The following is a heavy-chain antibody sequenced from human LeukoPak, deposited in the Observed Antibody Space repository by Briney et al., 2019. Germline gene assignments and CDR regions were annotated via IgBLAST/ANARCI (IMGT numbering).Heavy chain of an antibody. Sequence: SETLSLTCAVYGGSFSGYYWSWIRQPPGKGLEWIGEINHSGSTNYNPSLKSRVTISVDTSKNQFSPKLSSVTAADTAVYYCARGGAYCSSTSCYDPSEAWFDPWGQGTLVTVSS. J-gene: IGHJ5*02. CDR3: ARGGAYCSSTSCYDPSEAWFDP. CDR2: INHSGST. CDR1: GGSFSGYY. V-gene: IGHV4-34*01. D-gene: IGHD2-2*01.